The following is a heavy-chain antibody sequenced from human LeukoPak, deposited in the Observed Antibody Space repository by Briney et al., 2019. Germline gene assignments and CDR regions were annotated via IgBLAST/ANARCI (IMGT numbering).Heavy chain of an antibody. J-gene: IGHJ6*03. V-gene: IGHV1-18*01. D-gene: IGHD6-13*01. CDR1: GYTFTSYD. Sequence: ASVKVSCKASGYTFTSYDINWVRQATGQGLEWMGWISAYNGNTNYAQKLQGRVTMTTDTSTSTAYMELSSLRSEDTAVYYCASARGGAHSSSWYYYYYMDVWGKGTTVTVSS. CDR2: ISAYNGNT. CDR3: ASARGGAHSSSWYYYYYMDV.